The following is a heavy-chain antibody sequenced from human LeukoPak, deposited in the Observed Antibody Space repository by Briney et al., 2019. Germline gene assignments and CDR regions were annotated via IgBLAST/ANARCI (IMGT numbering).Heavy chain of an antibody. V-gene: IGHV4-38-2*02. Sequence: SETLSLTCTVSGYSISSGYYWGWIRQPPGKGLEWIGSIYHSGSTYYNPSLKSRVTISVDTSKNQFSLKLSSVTAADTAMYYCARYSGYSYGYVRYWGQGTLVTVSS. CDR3: ARYSGYSYGYVRY. D-gene: IGHD5-18*01. CDR2: IYHSGST. CDR1: GYSISSGYY. J-gene: IGHJ4*02.